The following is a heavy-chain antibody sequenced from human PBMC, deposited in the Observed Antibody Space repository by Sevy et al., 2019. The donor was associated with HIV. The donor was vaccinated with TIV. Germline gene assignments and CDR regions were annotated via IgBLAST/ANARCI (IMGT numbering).Heavy chain of an antibody. CDR1: GFTFTNAW. V-gene: IGHV3-15*01. Sequence: GGSLRLSCAASGFTFTNAWMTWVRQAPGKGLEWVGRIKSKTDGGTIDYATPVKGRFTISIDDSKNTLYLQMNSLISEDTAVYYCTTDRGRNCGGDCSDDYWGQGTLVTVSS. D-gene: IGHD2-21*02. CDR3: TTDRGRNCGGDCSDDY. J-gene: IGHJ4*02. CDR2: IKSKTDGGTI.